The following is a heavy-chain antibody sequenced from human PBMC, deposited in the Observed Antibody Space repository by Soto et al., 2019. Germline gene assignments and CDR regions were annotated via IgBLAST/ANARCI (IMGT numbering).Heavy chain of an antibody. V-gene: IGHV3-74*01. CDR1: GFTFNNYW. Sequence: EVQLVESGGELVQPGGSLRLSCAASGFTFNNYWMHWVRQAPGKGLVWVSRINTDGSRTNYADSVKGRFTISRDNAKNTLYLQMDSLRAEDTAVYYCAKVATGSYNWFDPWGQGPLVTVSS. CDR2: INTDGSRT. J-gene: IGHJ5*02. CDR3: AKVATGSYNWFDP. D-gene: IGHD1-1*01.